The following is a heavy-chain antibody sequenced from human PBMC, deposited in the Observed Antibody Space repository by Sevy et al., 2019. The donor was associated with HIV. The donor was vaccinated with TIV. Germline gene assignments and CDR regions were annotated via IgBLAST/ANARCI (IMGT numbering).Heavy chain of an antibody. V-gene: IGHV3-30-3*01. Sequence: GGSLRLSCAASGFAFSTHAMHWVRQAPGKGLEWVAVISYEGTETFYAASVEGRFPISRDNSKNMLSLQINSLKPEDTVVYYCARDGGYSIKWYPLYWGHGTLVTVSS. J-gene: IGHJ4*01. CDR3: ARDGGYSIKWYPLY. D-gene: IGHD1-26*01. CDR2: ISYEGTET. CDR1: GFAFSTHA.